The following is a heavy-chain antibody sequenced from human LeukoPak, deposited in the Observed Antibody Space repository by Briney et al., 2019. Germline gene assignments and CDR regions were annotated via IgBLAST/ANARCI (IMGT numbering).Heavy chain of an antibody. V-gene: IGHV4-61*02. J-gene: IGHJ6*03. CDR1: GGSISSGSYY. CDR2: VYTSGST. CDR3: ARGVPISPLKYYYGSGTYYMDV. Sequence: SETLSLTCTVSGGSISSGSYYWSWIRQPAGKGLEWIGRVYTSGSTNYNPSLKSRVTISVDTSKNQFSLKLTSVTAADTAVYYCARGVPISPLKYYYGSGTYYMDVWGNGTTVTVSS. D-gene: IGHD3-10*01.